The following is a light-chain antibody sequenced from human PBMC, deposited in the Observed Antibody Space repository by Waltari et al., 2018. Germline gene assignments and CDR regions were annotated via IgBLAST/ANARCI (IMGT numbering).Light chain of an antibody. Sequence: DIQMTQSPSSVSASVGDSVTITCRASQGVSSWLGWYQLKPGKAPKLLIYAASTLQRGVPSRFSGRGYGTEFTLTITSLQPEDFALYFCQQSNSSPLTFGGGTKVEI. V-gene: IGKV1-12*01. J-gene: IGKJ4*01. CDR2: AAS. CDR3: QQSNSSPLT. CDR1: QGVSSW.